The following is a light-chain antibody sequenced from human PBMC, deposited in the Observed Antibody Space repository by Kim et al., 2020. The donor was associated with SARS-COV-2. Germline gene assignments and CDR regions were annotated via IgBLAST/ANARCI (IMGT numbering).Light chain of an antibody. CDR2: DVI. CDR3: CSYARGSAYV. CDR1: NSDVGRYNY. Sequence: GQSITLSCTGTNSDVGRYNYVSWYQQHPGKAPKLLVYDVINRPSGVSNRFSGSKSGNTASLTISGLQAEDEADYYCCSYARGSAYVFGPGTKVTVL. V-gene: IGLV2-14*03. J-gene: IGLJ1*01.